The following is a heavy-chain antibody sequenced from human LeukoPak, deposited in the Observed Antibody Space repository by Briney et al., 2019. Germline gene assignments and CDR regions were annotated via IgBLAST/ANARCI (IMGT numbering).Heavy chain of an antibody. CDR2: ITGSGAST. Sequence: GGTLRLSCAGSGLTFTSYAMTWVRQAPGKGLEYVSTITGSGASTYYADSVKGRFTISRDNSKNTLYVQMNSLRAEDTAVYYCAKAYGGKQYFDLWGRGTLVSVSS. CDR3: AKAYGGKQYFDL. V-gene: IGHV3-23*01. J-gene: IGHJ2*01. D-gene: IGHD4-23*01. CDR1: GLTFTSYA.